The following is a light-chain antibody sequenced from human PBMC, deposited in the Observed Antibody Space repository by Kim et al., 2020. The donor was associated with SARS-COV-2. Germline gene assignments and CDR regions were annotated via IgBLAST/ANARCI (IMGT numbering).Light chain of an antibody. CDR2: EDS. CDR1: KLGDKY. CDR3: QAWDSSTVV. Sequence: SVSPGQTASITCSGDKLGDKYACWYQQKPGQSPVLVIYEDSKRPSGIPERLSGSNSGNTATLTISETQAMDEADYYCQAWDSSTVVFGGGTQLTVL. J-gene: IGLJ2*01. V-gene: IGLV3-1*01.